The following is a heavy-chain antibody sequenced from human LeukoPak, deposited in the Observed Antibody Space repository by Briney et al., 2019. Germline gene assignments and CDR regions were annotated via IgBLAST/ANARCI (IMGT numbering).Heavy chain of an antibody. V-gene: IGHV3-21*01. D-gene: IGHD2-2*01. CDR2: ISFSSTYI. CDR1: GSSFSGHD. J-gene: IGHJ5*02. CDR3: ARADCSSSTCYLRRSWFDP. Sequence: PGGSLRLSCAASGSSFSGHDMNWVRQAPGKGLEWVSSISFSSTYIYYADSVRGRFTISRDNAKNSLYLQMNSLRVEDTAVYYCARADCSSSTCYLRRSWFDPWGQGTLVTVSS.